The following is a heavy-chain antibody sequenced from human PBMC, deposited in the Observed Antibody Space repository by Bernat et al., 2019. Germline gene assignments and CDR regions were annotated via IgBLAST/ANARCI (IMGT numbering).Heavy chain of an antibody. CDR3: WIVVVVATINLDY. D-gene: IGHD2-15*01. CDR2: IKSKTDGGTT. CDR1: GFTFSNAW. J-gene: IGHJ4*02. V-gene: IGHV3-15*01. Sequence: EVQLVESGGGLVKPGGSLRLSCAASGFTFSNAWMSWVRQAPGKGLEWVGRIKSKTDGGTTDYAAPVKGRFTISRDDSKNTLYLQMNSLKTEDTAVYYCWIVVVVATINLDYWGQGTLVTVSS.